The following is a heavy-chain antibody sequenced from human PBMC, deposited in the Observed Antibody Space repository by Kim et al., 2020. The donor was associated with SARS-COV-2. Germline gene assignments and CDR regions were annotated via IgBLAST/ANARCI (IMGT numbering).Heavy chain of an antibody. CDR3: ARDPHYGSGNYRRSGDFEY. CDR1: GYSFTTYG. J-gene: IGHJ4*02. Sequence: ASVKVSCKASGYSFTTYGVSWVRQAPGQGLEWMGWTNADNRNTNYAQKFQGKFTMTTDTSTSTAYMEVRSLRSDDTAVYYCARDPHYGSGNYRRSGDFEYWGQGTLVTVSS. CDR2: TNADNRNT. D-gene: IGHD3-10*01. V-gene: IGHV1-18*04.